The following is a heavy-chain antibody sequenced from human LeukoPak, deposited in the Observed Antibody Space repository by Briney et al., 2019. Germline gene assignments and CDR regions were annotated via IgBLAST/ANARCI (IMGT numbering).Heavy chain of an antibody. CDR3: ARWDSGEWFHDAFDI. CDR2: VDKRGST. Sequence: SETLSLTCSVSGGSIRNYYLSWIRQSPGKGLEWIGNVDKRGSTNYNPSFKSRVIVSSDTSRNEFSLKLNSVTAADTAIYYCARWDSGEWFHDAFDIWGQGTRVTVSS. J-gene: IGHJ3*02. V-gene: IGHV4-59*08. D-gene: IGHD3-3*01. CDR1: GGSIRNYY.